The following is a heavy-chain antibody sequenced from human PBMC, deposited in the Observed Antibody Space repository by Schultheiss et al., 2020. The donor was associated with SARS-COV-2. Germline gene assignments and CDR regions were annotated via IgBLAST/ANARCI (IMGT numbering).Heavy chain of an antibody. D-gene: IGHD3-22*01. CDR1: GFTFSSYW. CDR3: ARISSNYYDSSGYYYNYYYGMDV. CDR2: IKQDGSEK. Sequence: GGSLRLSCEASGFTFSSYWMSWVRQAPGKGLEWVANIKQDGSEKYYVDSVKGRFTISRDNAKNSLYLQMNSLRAEDTAVYYCARISSNYYDSSGYYYNYYYGMDVWGQGTTVTVSS. J-gene: IGHJ6*02. V-gene: IGHV3-7*01.